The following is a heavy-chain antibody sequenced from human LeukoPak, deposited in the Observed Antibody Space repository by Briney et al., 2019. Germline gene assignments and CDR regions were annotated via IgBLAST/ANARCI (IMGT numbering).Heavy chain of an antibody. V-gene: IGHV1-2*02. J-gene: IGHJ5*02. CDR1: GYTFTGYY. D-gene: IGHD2-2*01. CDR2: INPNSGGT. Sequence: ASVKVSCKASGYTFTGYYMHWVRQAPGQGLEWMGWINPNSGGTTYAQKFQGRVTMTRDTSISTAYMELSRLRSDDTAVYYCAREYCSSTSCSIFGPWGQGTLVTVSS. CDR3: AREYCSSTSCSIFGP.